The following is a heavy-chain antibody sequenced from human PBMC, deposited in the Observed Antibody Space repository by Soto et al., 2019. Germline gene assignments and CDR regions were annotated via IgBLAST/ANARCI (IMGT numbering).Heavy chain of an antibody. J-gene: IGHJ5*02. Sequence: PSETLSLTCTVSGGSISSYYWSWNRQPPGKGLEWIGYIYYSGSTNYNPSLKSRVTISVDTSKNQFSLKLSSVTAADTAVYYCARARPGIVGALRFDPWGQGTLVTVSS. D-gene: IGHD1-26*01. CDR2: IYYSGST. CDR1: GGSISSYY. V-gene: IGHV4-59*01. CDR3: ARARPGIVGALRFDP.